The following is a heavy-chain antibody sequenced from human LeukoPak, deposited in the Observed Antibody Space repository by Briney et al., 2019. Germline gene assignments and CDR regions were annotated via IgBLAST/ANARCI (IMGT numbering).Heavy chain of an antibody. J-gene: IGHJ5*02. V-gene: IGHV4-59*08. CDR3: ARGHYDFNA. CDR2: MFSSGGDT. D-gene: IGHD3-3*01. Sequence: SETLSLTCTVSGGSIINTYWSWIRQASGKGLEWIAYMFSSGGDTNYYPFLKSRVTTSIDTSNNQFSLTLTSVTAADTAVYFCARGHYDFNAWGQGILVTVSS. CDR1: GGSIINTY.